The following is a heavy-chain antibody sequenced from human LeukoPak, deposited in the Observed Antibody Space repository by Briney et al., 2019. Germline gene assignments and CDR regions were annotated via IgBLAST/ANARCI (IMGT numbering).Heavy chain of an antibody. CDR1: GGSMSLYF. Sequence: PSETLSLTCTVSGGSMSLYFWSWVRQPPGKGLEWSGYVYTNDGSTQYNPSLKSGLTMSVDTSKTQISLKLSSVTAADTAIYYCARRQTYFDYWGQGTLVTVSS. J-gene: IGHJ4*02. V-gene: IGHV4-4*09. CDR3: ARRQTYFDY. CDR2: VYTNDGST.